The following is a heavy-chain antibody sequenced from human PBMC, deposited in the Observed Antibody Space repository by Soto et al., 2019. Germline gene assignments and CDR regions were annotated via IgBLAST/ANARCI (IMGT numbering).Heavy chain of an antibody. D-gene: IGHD2-15*01. Sequence: QITLKESGPTLVKPTQTLTLTCTFSGFSLSTSGVGVGWSRQPPGKALEWLAVIYWDDDKRYSPSLKSRLTITKDTSKNQVVLTMTNMDPVDTATYYCAHRRPSAAFDYWGQGTLVTVSS. V-gene: IGHV2-5*02. CDR1: GFSLSTSGVG. J-gene: IGHJ4*02. CDR3: AHRRPSAAFDY. CDR2: IYWDDDK.